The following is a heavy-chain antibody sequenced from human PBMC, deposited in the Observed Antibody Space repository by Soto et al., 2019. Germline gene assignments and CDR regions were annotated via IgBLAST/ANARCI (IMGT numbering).Heavy chain of an antibody. J-gene: IGHJ6*02. D-gene: IGHD2-21*02. Sequence: SGPTLVNPTQTLTLTCSFSGFSLRTSGLGVGWIRQPPGKALEWLALIYWDDDKRYSPSLRSRLTITKDTSKNQVVLTMTNMDPVDTATYYCIQSRCGGDCLQSYASYYYYGMDVWGQGTTVTVSS. CDR2: IYWDDDK. CDR1: GFSLRTSGLG. CDR3: IQSRCGGDCLQSYASYYYYGMDV. V-gene: IGHV2-5*02.